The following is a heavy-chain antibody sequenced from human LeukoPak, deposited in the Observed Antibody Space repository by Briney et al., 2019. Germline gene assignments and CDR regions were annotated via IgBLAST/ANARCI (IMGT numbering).Heavy chain of an antibody. CDR1: GFTFSDYY. V-gene: IGHV3-11*05. Sequence: GGSLRLSCAASGFTFSDYYMSWIRQAPGKGLEWVSYISSSNSYTNYADSVKGRFYADSVKGRFTISRDNAKNSLYLQMNSLRAEDTAVYYCAKDRYYYDSSGYSYFDYWGQGTLVTVSS. J-gene: IGHJ4*02. CDR2: ISSSNSYT. D-gene: IGHD3-22*01. CDR3: AKDRYYYDSSGYSYFDY.